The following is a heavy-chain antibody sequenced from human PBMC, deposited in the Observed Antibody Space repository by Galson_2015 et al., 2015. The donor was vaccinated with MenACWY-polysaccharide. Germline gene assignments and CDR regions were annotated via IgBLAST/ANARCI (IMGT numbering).Heavy chain of an antibody. Sequence: SVKLSCEASGFTFSTYCMNWVRQAPGQGLEWVSRINSDTGSTTYADSVKGRFTISRDNAKNTQYLQMNSLRAEDTAIYYCARGYSAYDWGQGTLVTVSA. CDR2: INSDTGST. CDR3: ARGYSAYD. J-gene: IGHJ4*02. D-gene: IGHD5-12*01. V-gene: IGHV3-74*01. CDR1: GFTFSTYC.